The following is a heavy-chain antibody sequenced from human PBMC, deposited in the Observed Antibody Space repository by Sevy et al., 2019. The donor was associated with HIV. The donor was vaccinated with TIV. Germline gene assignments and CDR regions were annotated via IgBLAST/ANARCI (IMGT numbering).Heavy chain of an antibody. CDR3: EKVAGSGTYYGGDFDY. CDR1: GFTFTSQA. Sequence: GGSLRLSCAASGFTFTSQAMSWVRQAPGKGLEWVSGISSGGASTYYAESAKGRFTISRDNSKSTLNLQMNSLRAKDTDLDDCEKVAGSGTYYGGDFDYWGQGTLVTVSS. J-gene: IGHJ4*02. D-gene: IGHD3-10*01. V-gene: IGHV3-23*01. CDR2: ISSGGAST.